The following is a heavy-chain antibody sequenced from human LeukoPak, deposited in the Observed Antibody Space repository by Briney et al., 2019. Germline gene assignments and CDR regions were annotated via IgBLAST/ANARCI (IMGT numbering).Heavy chain of an antibody. CDR3: ARDPSNTSGYRVYHDY. V-gene: IGHV1-69*13. J-gene: IGHJ4*02. CDR1: GGTFSSYA. Sequence: SVKVSCKASGGTFSSYAISWVRQAPGQGLEWMGGIIPIFGTANYAQKFQGRVTITADESTSTAYMELSSLRSEDTAVYYCARDPSNTSGYRVYHDYWGQGALVTVSS. CDR2: IIPIFGTA. D-gene: IGHD5/OR15-5a*01.